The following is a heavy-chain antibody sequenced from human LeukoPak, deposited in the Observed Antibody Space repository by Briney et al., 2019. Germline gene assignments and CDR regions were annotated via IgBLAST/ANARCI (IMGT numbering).Heavy chain of an antibody. J-gene: IGHJ3*02. Sequence: SETLSLTCSVSRDSIRSYYWSWVRQPPGKGLEWIGYGVYSGTTKYSPSLKSRVDISVDTSKNQFSLKLSSVTAADTAVYYCARHHDAFDIWGQGTMVTVSS. CDR1: RDSIRSYY. V-gene: IGHV4-59*08. CDR2: GVYSGTT. CDR3: ARHHDAFDI.